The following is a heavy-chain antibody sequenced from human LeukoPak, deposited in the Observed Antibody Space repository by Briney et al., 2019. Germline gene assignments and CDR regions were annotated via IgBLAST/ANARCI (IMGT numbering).Heavy chain of an antibody. V-gene: IGHV3-21*01. Sequence: PGGSLRLSCAASGFTFSNYNMNWVRQAPGKGLEWASSISTSSRSVYNVDSLKGRFTISRDNTKNSLYLQLNSLRAEDTAVYYCAREIEYVNFYSYGMDVWGQGTTVTVSS. CDR1: GFTFSNYN. J-gene: IGHJ6*02. CDR2: ISTSSRSV. CDR3: AREIEYVNFYSYGMDV. D-gene: IGHD2/OR15-2a*01.